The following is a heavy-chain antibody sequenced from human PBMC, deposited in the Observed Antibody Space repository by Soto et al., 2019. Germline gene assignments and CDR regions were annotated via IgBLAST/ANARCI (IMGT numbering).Heavy chain of an antibody. D-gene: IGHD3-22*01. CDR1: GGTFSSYA. V-gene: IGHV1-69*12. Sequence: QVQLVQSGAEVKKPGSSVKVSCKASGGTFSSYAISWVRQAPGQGLEWMGGIIPIFGTANYAQKFQGRVTITADXXTXTXXMELSSLRSEDTAVYYCARGPYYYDSSGYPYYFDYWGQGTLVTVSS. J-gene: IGHJ4*02. CDR2: IIPIFGTA. CDR3: ARGPYYYDSSGYPYYFDY.